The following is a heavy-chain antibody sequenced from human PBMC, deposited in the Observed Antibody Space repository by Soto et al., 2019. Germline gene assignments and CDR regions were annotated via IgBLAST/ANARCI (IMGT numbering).Heavy chain of an antibody. Sequence: SETLSLTCTVSGGSISSGGYYWSWIRQHPGKGLEWIGYIYYSGSTYYNPSLKSRVTISVDTSKNQFSLKLSSVTAADTAVYYCARGYSSGGAFDIWGQGTMVT. CDR3: ARGYSSGGAFDI. D-gene: IGHD6-19*01. CDR2: IYYSGST. V-gene: IGHV4-31*03. J-gene: IGHJ3*02. CDR1: GGSISSGGYY.